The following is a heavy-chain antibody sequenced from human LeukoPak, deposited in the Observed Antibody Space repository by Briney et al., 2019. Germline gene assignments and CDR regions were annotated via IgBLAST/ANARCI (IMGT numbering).Heavy chain of an antibody. V-gene: IGHV3-48*01. Sequence: SGGSLRLSCAASGFTFSSSSMNWVRQAPGKGLEWVSYISSSSSTIYYADSVKGRFTISRDNAKNSLYLQMNSLRAEDTAVYYCARDLLVDLWSEHDAFDIWGQGTMVTVSS. CDR2: ISSSSSTI. CDR3: ARDLLVDLWSEHDAFDI. D-gene: IGHD3-3*01. CDR1: GFTFSSSS. J-gene: IGHJ3*02.